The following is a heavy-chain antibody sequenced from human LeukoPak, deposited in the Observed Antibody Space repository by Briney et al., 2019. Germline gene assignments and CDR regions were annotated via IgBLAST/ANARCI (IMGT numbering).Heavy chain of an antibody. D-gene: IGHD3-10*01. CDR3: ARGSRYYYYYMDV. CDR1: LFTFSSHW. J-gene: IGHJ6*03. V-gene: IGHV3-7*01. Sequence: GGSLRHSCAASLFTFSSHWLSSVRPAPERGGECVANIKKGGSETYYMDSMKGRFTISRDNAKNSLYVQMNSLRAEDAAVYFCARGSRYYYYYMDVWGKGTTVTVSS. CDR2: IKKGGSET.